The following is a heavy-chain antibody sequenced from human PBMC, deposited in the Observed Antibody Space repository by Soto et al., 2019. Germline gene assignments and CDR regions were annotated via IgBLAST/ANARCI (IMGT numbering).Heavy chain of an antibody. D-gene: IGHD3-9*01. CDR2: ISAYNGNT. Sequence: GASGKVSCKASGYTFTRYGISWVRQAPGQGLEWMGWISAYNGNTNYAQKLQGRVTMTTDTSTSTAYMELRSLRSDDTAVYYCARQLDDTLTGYYKSLPGYWGQGTLVTVS. V-gene: IGHV1-18*01. J-gene: IGHJ4*02. CDR3: ARQLDDTLTGYYKSLPGY. CDR1: GYTFTRYG.